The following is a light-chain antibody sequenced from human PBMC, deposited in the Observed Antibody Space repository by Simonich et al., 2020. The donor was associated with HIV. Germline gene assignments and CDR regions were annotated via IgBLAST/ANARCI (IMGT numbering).Light chain of an antibody. CDR2: STN. CDR3: VLYMGSGIWV. Sequence: QTVVNQEPSFSVSPGGTVTLTCGLSSGSVSTSYYPSWYQQTPGPAPRTRIYSTNTRSSGVPYRFAGSILGNKAALTITGAQADDESDYYCVLYMGSGIWVFGGGTKLTVL. V-gene: IGLV8-61*01. J-gene: IGLJ3*02. CDR1: SGSVSTSYY.